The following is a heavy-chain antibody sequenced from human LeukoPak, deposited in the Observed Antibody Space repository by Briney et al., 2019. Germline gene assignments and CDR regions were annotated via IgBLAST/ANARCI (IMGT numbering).Heavy chain of an antibody. J-gene: IGHJ6*03. CDR3: AKAQESGYGYYYYYYMDV. D-gene: IGHD3-3*01. Sequence: ASVKVSCKASGYTFTSYGISWVRQAPGQGLEWMGWISAYNGNTNYAQKLQGRVTMTTDTSTSTAYMELRSLRAEDTALYYCAKAQESGYGYYYYYYMDVWGKGTTVTVSS. CDR2: ISAYNGNT. V-gene: IGHV1-18*01. CDR1: GYTFTSYG.